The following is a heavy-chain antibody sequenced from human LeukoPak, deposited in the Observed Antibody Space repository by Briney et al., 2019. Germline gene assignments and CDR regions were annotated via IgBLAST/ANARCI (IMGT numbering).Heavy chain of an antibody. J-gene: IGHJ6*02. Sequence: GGSLRLSCAASGFTFSSYAMSWVRQAPGKGLEWFSAISGSGRSTYYADSVKGRFTISRDNSKNTLYLQMNSLRAEDTAVYYCAKVAYCGGGCYSPQYYYGMDVWGQGTTVTVSS. CDR1: GFTFSSYA. D-gene: IGHD2-21*02. CDR2: ISGSGRST. CDR3: AKVAYCGGGCYSPQYYYGMDV. V-gene: IGHV3-23*01.